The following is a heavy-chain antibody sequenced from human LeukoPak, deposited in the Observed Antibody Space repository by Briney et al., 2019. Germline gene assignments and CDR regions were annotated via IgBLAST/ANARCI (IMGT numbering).Heavy chain of an antibody. CDR3: ARLRTGVPSDY. J-gene: IGHJ4*02. D-gene: IGHD3/OR15-3a*01. Sequence: SETLSLTCAVYGGSFRGYYWSWIRQPPGKGLEWIGEINHSGSTTYNPSLKSRVTISLDTSKNQFSLNLNSVTAADTAVFYCARLRTGVPSDYWGRGTLVTVSS. CDR1: GGSFRGYY. CDR2: INHSGST. V-gene: IGHV4-34*01.